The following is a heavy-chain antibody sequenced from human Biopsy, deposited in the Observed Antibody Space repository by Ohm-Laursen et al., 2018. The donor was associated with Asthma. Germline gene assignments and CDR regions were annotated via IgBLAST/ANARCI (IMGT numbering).Heavy chain of an antibody. V-gene: IGHV3-30-3*01. CDR2: GGSYYDGGLK. CDR1: GFTFRSYA. J-gene: IGHJ4*02. CDR3: ARDVMEWYLPAFDF. D-gene: IGHD3-3*01. Sequence: SLRLSCTASGFTFRSYAMHWVRQAPGKGLEWVAVGGSYYDGGLKYYADSVNGRFTVSRDDSKNTLYLQMNSLRPDDTAVYYCARDVMEWYLPAFDFWGQGTLVTVSS.